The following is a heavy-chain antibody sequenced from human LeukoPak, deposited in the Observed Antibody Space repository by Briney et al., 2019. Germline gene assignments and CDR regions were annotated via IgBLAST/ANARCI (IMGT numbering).Heavy chain of an antibody. V-gene: IGHV3-23*01. J-gene: IGHJ3*01. D-gene: IGHD2-15*01. Sequence: QPGGPLRLSCAASGFTFSSYDMSWVRQAPGKELLWVSAISGSGGTTYYADSVKGRVTISRDNSKNTLYLQMNSLRAEDTAVYYCAKALIGYCSGVTCYFMKSAFDFWGQGTVVTVSS. CDR1: GFTFSSYD. CDR2: ISGSGGTT. CDR3: AKALIGYCSGVTCYFMKSAFDF.